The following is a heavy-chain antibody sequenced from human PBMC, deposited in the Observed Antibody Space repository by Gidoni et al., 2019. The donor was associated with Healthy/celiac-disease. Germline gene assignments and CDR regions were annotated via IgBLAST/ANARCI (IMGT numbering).Heavy chain of an antibody. J-gene: IGHJ4*02. CDR3: AREQLWSPFDY. CDR1: GASISSRSYY. D-gene: IGHD5-18*01. CDR2: IYYSGST. V-gene: IGHV4-39*02. Sequence: QLQLQESGLGLVKPSETLSLTCTVSGASISSRSYYWGWFRQPPEKGLEWIGSIYYSGSTYYNPSLKSRVTISVDTSKNQFSLKLSSVTAADTAVYYCAREQLWSPFDYWGQGTLVTVSS.